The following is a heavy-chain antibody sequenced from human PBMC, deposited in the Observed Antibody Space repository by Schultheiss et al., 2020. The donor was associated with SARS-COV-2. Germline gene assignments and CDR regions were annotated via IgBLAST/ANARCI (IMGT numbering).Heavy chain of an antibody. CDR3: ASGTTYYDFWSGRGSFMDV. V-gene: IGHV3-74*01. Sequence: GGSLRLSCAPSGFTFRSYGMHWVRQAPGKGLVWVSRINSDGSSTSYADSVKGRFTISRDNAKNTLYLQMNSLRAEDTAVYYCASGTTYYDFWSGRGSFMDVWGQGTTVTVSS. CDR2: INSDGSST. D-gene: IGHD3-3*01. J-gene: IGHJ6*02. CDR1: GFTFRSYG.